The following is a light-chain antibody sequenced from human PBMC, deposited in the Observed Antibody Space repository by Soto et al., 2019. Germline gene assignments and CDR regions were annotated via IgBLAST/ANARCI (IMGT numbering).Light chain of an antibody. CDR1: SSDVGSYNL. J-gene: IGLJ2*01. V-gene: IGLV2-23*01. CDR3: CSYAGSGTLV. CDR2: EGS. Sequence: QSVLTQPASVSGSPGQSITISCTGTSSDVGSYNLVSWYQQHPGKAPKLMIYEGSKRPSGVSNRFSGSKSDNTASLTISGLQAEDEADYYCCSYAGSGTLVFGGGTKVTVL.